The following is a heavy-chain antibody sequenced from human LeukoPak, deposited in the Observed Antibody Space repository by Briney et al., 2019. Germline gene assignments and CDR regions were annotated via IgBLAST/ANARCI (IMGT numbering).Heavy chain of an antibody. Sequence: GASVKVSCKASGYTFTSYYMHWVRQAPGQGLEWMGIINPSGGSTSYAQKFQGRVTMTRDTSTSTVYMELSSLRSEGTAVYYCARDHNFRDYYDSSGYLNWFDPWGQGTLVTVSS. CDR1: GYTFTSYY. CDR2: INPSGGST. V-gene: IGHV1-46*01. CDR3: ARDHNFRDYYDSSGYLNWFDP. J-gene: IGHJ5*02. D-gene: IGHD3-22*01.